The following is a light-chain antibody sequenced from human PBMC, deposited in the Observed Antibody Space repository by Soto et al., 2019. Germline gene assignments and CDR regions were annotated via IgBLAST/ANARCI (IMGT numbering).Light chain of an antibody. J-gene: IGKJ5*01. Sequence: EMVLTQSPGTLSLYPGDRATLSCRASQSVSNDYLACYHQKTGRAPRLLSCGAAGRATGIYDRFSGSGSGTDFTLTISRLEPEDFAVYYCQQRYNWPITFGQGTRLEIK. CDR3: QQRYNWPIT. CDR1: QSVSNDY. CDR2: GAA. V-gene: IGKV3D-20*02.